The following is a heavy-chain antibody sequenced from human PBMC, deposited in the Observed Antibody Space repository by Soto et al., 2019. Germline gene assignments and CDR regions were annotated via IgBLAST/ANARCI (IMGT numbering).Heavy chain of an antibody. CDR2: ISYDGGKT. CDR1: GFTFSRFG. CDR3: AREVRANLNDFGDYEWFDP. V-gene: IGHV3-30*03. Sequence: QVQLVESGGGVVQPGSSLRLSCAASGFTFSRFGIHWVRQSPGKGLEWVSFISYDGGKTDEWDSVRGRFTISRDNSNNIFYLQLRSPRAEDTAVYFCAREVRANLNDFGDYEWFDPWGQGTLVTVSS. D-gene: IGHD4-17*01. J-gene: IGHJ5*02.